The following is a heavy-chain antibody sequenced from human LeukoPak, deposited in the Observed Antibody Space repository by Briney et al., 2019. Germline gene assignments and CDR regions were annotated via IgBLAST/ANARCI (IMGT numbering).Heavy chain of an antibody. Sequence: GGSLRLSCLASGFTFRSFGMHWVRQAPGTGLEWVALISYDGSNKNYADSVKGRFTISRDNSKNILYLQMNSLRVEDTAVYFCARGYGGNSAAFDIWGQGIMVTVSS. J-gene: IGHJ3*02. D-gene: IGHD4-23*01. CDR3: ARGYGGNSAAFDI. V-gene: IGHV3-30*03. CDR1: GFTFRSFG. CDR2: ISYDGSNK.